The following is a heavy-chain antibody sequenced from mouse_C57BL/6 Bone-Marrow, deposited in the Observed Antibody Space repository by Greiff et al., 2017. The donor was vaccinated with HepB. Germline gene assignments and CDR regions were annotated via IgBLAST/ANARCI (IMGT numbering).Heavy chain of an antibody. V-gene: IGHV1-50*01. CDR3: ATRPNWYFDY. J-gene: IGHJ2*01. D-gene: IGHD4-1*01. Sequence: QVQLKQPGAELVKPGASVKLSCKASGYTFTSYWMQWVKQRPGQGLEWIGEIDPSDSYTNYNQKFKGKATLTVDTSSSTAYMQLSSLTSEDSAVYYCATRPNWYFDYWGQGTTLTVSS. CDR2: IDPSDSYT. CDR1: GYTFTSYW.